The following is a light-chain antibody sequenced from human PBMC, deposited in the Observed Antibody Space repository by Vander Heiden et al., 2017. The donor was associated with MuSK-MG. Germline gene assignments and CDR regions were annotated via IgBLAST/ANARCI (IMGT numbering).Light chain of an antibody. CDR3: HQYGTSPFT. V-gene: IGKV3-20*01. Sequence: EIVLTQSPGTLSLSPGERAALSCRASQSVSSSYVAWYHHKPGQAPRLLIYGASSRATGTPDRFSGSGSGTDFTLTITKLEPEDFAGYYCHQYGTSPFTFGQGTKLEIK. CDR2: GAS. J-gene: IGKJ2*01. CDR1: QSVSSSY.